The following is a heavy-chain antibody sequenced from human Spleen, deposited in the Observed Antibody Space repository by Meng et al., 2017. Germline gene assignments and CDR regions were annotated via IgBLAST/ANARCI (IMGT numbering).Heavy chain of an antibody. J-gene: IGHJ4*02. D-gene: IGHD3-9*01. CDR1: GFTFSSYW. Sequence: GESLKISCAASGFTFSSYWMSWVRQAPGKGLEWVANIKQDGSEKYYVDSVRGRFTISRDNAKNSLYLQMNSLRDEDTAVYYCARDADWVIFDHWGQGALVTVSS. CDR2: IKQDGSEK. V-gene: IGHV3-7*01. CDR3: ARDADWVIFDH.